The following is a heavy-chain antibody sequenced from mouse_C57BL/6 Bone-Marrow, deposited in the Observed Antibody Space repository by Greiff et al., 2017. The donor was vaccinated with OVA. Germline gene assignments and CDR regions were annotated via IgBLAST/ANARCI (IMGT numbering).Heavy chain of an antibody. J-gene: IGHJ3*01. D-gene: IGHD2-10*01. CDR2: ISDGGSYT. V-gene: IGHV5-4*03. CDR3: ASQPYYGNYGFAY. CDR1: GFTFSSYA. Sequence: EVMLVESGGGLVKPGGSLKLSCAASGFTFSSYAMSWVRQTPEKRLEWVATISDGGSYTYYPDNVKGRFTISRDNAKNNLYLQMSHLKSEDTAMYYCASQPYYGNYGFAYWGQGTLVTVSA.